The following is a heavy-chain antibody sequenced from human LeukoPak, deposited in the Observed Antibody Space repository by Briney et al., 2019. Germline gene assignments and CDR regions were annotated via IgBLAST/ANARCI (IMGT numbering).Heavy chain of an antibody. V-gene: IGHV3-30*02. CDR1: GFTFSAYG. CDR3: AKDSTYCVLNYYHYMDV. Sequence: GGSLRLSCAASGFTFSAYGMHWVRQAPGKGLEWVAFIGYDGGDQHFGDSVKGRFTISRDNSKNTLYLHMNILRPEDTAVYFCAKDSTYCVLNYYHYMDVWGKGATVTVSS. J-gene: IGHJ6*03. D-gene: IGHD2-8*02. CDR2: IGYDGGDQ.